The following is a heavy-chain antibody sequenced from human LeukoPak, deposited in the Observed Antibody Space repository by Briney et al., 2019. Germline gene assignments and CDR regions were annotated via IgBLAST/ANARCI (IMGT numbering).Heavy chain of an antibody. CDR1: GGSISSSSYY. V-gene: IGHV4-39*01. CDR3: ARRNYCSSTSCRGGPGFDY. D-gene: IGHD2-2*01. J-gene: IGHJ4*02. Sequence: SETLSLTCTVSGGSISSSSYYWGWIRQPPGKGLERIGSIYYSGSTFYNPSLKSRVTISVDTSKNQFSLKLSSVTAADTAVYYCARRNYCSSTSCRGGPGFDYWGQGTLVTVSS. CDR2: IYYSGST.